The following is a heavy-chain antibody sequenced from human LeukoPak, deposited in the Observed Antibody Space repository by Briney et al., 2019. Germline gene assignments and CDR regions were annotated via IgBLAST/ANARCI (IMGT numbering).Heavy chain of an antibody. D-gene: IGHD6-6*01. J-gene: IGHJ4*02. CDR2: IYYSGST. CDR3: ARRGGIAARYFDY. V-gene: IGHV4-39*01. CDR1: GGSISSSSYY. Sequence: SETLSLTCTVSGGSISSSSYYWGWIRQPPGKGPEWIGSIYYSGSTYYNPSLKSRVTISVDTSKNQFSLKLSSVTAADTAVYYCARRGGIAARYFDYWGQGTLVTVSS.